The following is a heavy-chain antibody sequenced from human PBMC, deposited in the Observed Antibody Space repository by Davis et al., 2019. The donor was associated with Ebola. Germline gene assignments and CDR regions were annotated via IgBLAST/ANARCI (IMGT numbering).Heavy chain of an antibody. V-gene: IGHV3-43*02. D-gene: IGHD3-16*02. J-gene: IGHJ4*02. CDR2: ISGDGGST. CDR3: ARARLENYDYIWGSYRSGFDY. CDR1: GFTFDDYA. Sequence: GESLKISCAASGFTFDDYAMHWVRQAPGKGLEWVSLISGDGGSTYYADSVKGRFTISRDNSKNSLYLQMNSLRTEDTALYYCARARLENYDYIWGSYRSGFDYWGQGTLVTVSS.